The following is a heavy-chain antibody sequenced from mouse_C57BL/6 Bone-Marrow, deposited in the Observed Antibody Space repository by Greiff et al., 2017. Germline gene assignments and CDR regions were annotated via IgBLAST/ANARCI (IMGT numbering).Heavy chain of an antibody. D-gene: IGHD1-1*01. CDR1: GYTFTDYY. Sequence: EVKLVESGPVLVKPGASVKMSCKASGYTFTDYYMNWVKQSHGKSLEWIGVINPYNGGTSYNQKFKGKATLTVDKSSSTAYMELNRLTSEDSAVYYCAREIPTVVATALAWSLDVGGTGTTVTVSS. V-gene: IGHV1-19*01. CDR2: INPYNGGT. CDR3: AREIPTVVATALAWSLDV. J-gene: IGHJ1*03.